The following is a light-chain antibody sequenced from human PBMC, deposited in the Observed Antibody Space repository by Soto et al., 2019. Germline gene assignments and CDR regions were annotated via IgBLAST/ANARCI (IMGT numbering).Light chain of an antibody. CDR1: QSISSTY. CDR2: AAS. Sequence: EIVLTQSPGTLSLSPGERATLSCRASQSISSTYLAWYQRKPGQAPRLLIYAASSRATGIPDRFSGSGSGTDFTLTISRLEPEDFAVYYCQQYGSSPRFTFGPGTKVDIK. V-gene: IGKV3-20*01. CDR3: QQYGSSPRFT. J-gene: IGKJ3*01.